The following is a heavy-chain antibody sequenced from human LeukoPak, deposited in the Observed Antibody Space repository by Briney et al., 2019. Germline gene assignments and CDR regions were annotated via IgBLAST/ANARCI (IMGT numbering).Heavy chain of an antibody. CDR3: ARDHPTHEY. CDR2: THTNTGNP. V-gene: IGHV7-4-1*02. J-gene: IGHJ4*02. Sequence: ASVKVSCTGSVYTFSRYAMNWVRQAPGHGLECMGWTHTNTGNPRYAQSFTGRFVCSLDTSVSTAYLQISGLKTEDTAVYYCARDHPTHEYWGQRTLVTVSS. CDR1: VYTFSRYA.